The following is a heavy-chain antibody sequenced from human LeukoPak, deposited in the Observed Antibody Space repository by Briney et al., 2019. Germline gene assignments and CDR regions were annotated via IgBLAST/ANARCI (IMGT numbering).Heavy chain of an antibody. J-gene: IGHJ6*02. CDR2: ITTSGSTI. CDR1: GFTFSDYY. CDR3: ARSNSYGYVRTMDV. D-gene: IGHD5-18*01. Sequence: GGSRRLSCAASGFTFSDYYMSWIRQAPGKGLEWVSYITTSGSTIYYIDSVKGRFTISRDNAKNSLYLQMNSLRAEDTAVYYCARSNSYGYVRTMDVWGQGTTVTVSS. V-gene: IGHV3-11*01.